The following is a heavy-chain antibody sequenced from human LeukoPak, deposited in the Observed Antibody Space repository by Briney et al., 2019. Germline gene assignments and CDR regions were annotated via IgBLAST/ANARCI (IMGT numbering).Heavy chain of an antibody. CDR2: INSDGSST. V-gene: IGHV3-74*01. Sequence: PGGSLRLSCAASGFTFSNYWMHWVRQAPGKGLVWVSYINSDGSSTSYADSVKGRFTISRDNAKNTLYLQMSSLRAEDTALYYCARPLYGDFAKYFQRWGQGTLVTVSS. J-gene: IGHJ1*01. CDR1: GFTFSNYW. D-gene: IGHD4-17*01. CDR3: ARPLYGDFAKYFQR.